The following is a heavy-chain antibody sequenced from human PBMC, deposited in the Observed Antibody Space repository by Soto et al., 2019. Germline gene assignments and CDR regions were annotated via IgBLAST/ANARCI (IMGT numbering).Heavy chain of an antibody. J-gene: IGHJ6*03. V-gene: IGHV3-23*01. CDR2: ISGSGGST. CDR3: AKTGQGGRYYYYYYMDV. D-gene: IGHD3-16*01. CDR1: GFTFSSYA. Sequence: GGSLRLSCAASGFTFSSYAMSWVRQAPGKGLEWVSAISGSGGSTYYADSVKGRFTISRDNSKNTLYLQMNSLRAEDTAVYYCAKTGQGGRYYYYYYMDVWGKGTTVTVSS.